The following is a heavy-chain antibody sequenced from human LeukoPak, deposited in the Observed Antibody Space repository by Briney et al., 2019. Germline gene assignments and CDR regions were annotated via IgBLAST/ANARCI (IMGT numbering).Heavy chain of an antibody. CDR3: AKERSGGWPFDY. CDR1: GFTFSRYW. J-gene: IGHJ4*02. CDR2: IKEDGSEN. Sequence: GGSLRLACAASGFTFSRYWMTWVRQAPGKGLEWVANIKEDGSENNYVDSVKGRFIISRDNAENSLYLQMNSLRAEDTAVYYCAKERSGGWPFDYWGQGTLVTVSS. D-gene: IGHD6-19*01. V-gene: IGHV3-7*01.